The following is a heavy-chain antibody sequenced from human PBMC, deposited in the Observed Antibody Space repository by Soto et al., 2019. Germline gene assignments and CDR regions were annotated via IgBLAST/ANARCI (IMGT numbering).Heavy chain of an antibody. V-gene: IGHV3-33*01. CDR1: GFTFSSYG. CDR2: IWFDGSNK. J-gene: IGHJ4*02. Sequence: QVQLVESGGGVVQPGRSLRLSCAASGFTFSSYGMHWVRQAPGKGLEWVAVIWFDGSNKFYAESVKGRFTISRDNSKNTLYLQMDSLRAEDTDLYYCARDWYGEYWGQGTLVTVSS. CDR3: ARDWYGEY. D-gene: IGHD6-13*01.